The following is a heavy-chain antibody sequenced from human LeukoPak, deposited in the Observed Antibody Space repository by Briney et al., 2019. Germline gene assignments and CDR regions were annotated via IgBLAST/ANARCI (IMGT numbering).Heavy chain of an antibody. CDR1: GGSISSYY. V-gene: IGHV4-59*01. CDR2: LSKSGNT. D-gene: IGHD3-9*01. CDR3: ARARYVNSFYAFDI. Sequence: SEALSLTCTVSGGSISSYYWSWIRLPPGKGREWIGYLSKSGNTNYSPSLKSRVTIFGDTSKNQFFLKLCSVTAADTAVYYCARARYVNSFYAFDIWGQGTLVTVSS. J-gene: IGHJ3*02.